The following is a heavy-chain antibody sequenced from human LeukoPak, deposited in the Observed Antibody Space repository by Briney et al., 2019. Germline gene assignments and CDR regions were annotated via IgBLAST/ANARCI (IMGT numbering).Heavy chain of an antibody. CDR1: GDSVSSKSAV. V-gene: IGHV6-1*01. J-gene: IGHJ4*02. CDR3: ARGTAAAFEY. D-gene: IGHD1/OR15-1a*01. Sequence: SQTLSLTCAISGDSVSSKSAVWHWIRQSPSRGLEWLGRTYYRSKRSNDYAVSVKSRITINPDTSKNQFSLQLNSVTPEDAAVYYCARGTAAAFEYWGQGTLVTVSS. CDR2: TYYRSKRSN.